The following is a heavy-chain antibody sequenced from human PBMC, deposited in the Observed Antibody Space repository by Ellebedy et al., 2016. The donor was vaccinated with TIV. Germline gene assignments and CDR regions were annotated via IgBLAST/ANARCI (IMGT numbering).Heavy chain of an antibody. J-gene: IGHJ6*02. Sequence: MPSETLSLTCSVSGGSINNYYWTWIRQPPGQGLEWIGDIHHSGNSHIHPSLKSRVTLSVDTSKNPFSLDMTSVTAADTATYYCARDLGRYGMDVWGQGTTVTVSS. CDR1: GGSINNYY. CDR3: ARDLGRYGMDV. V-gene: IGHV4-59*01. CDR2: IHHSGNS.